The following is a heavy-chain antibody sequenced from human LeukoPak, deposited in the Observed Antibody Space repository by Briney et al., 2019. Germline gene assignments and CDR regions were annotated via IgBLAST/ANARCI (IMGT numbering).Heavy chain of an antibody. CDR3: ARGHYGMEV. CDR1: GLIFNKYW. V-gene: IGHV3-7*01. Sequence: GGSLRLSCAASGLIFNKYWMTWVRQAPGKGLEWVANINQDGSEIYHVDSVKGRFTISRDNAKNSLYLQMNSLRGEDTAVYYCARGHYGMEVWGQGTTVTVSS. CDR2: INQDGSEI. J-gene: IGHJ6*02.